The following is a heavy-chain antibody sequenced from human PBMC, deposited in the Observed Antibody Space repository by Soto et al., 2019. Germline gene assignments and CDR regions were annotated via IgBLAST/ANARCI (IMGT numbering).Heavy chain of an antibody. V-gene: IGHV1-69*06. J-gene: IGHJ4*02. CDR2: IVPNVGTV. CDR1: GVTLSSFINYP. D-gene: IGHD3-3*01. Sequence: QMQLVQSGAEVKKPGSSVKVSCKASGVTLSSFINYPINWVLQAPGQGLEWMGGIVPNVGTVNYAQKFQGRVTITADKSTGTAYMELSSLRSEDTALYYCARRDTSGFLRYFDNWGQGTLVTVSS. CDR3: ARRDTSGFLRYFDN.